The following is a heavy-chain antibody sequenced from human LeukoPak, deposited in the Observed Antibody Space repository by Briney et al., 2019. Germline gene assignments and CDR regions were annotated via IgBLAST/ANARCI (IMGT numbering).Heavy chain of an antibody. D-gene: IGHD3-10*02. J-gene: IGHJ6*04. V-gene: IGHV3-48*03. CDR3: AELGITMIGGV. Sequence: GGSLRLSCAASGFPFSSYEMKWVRQARGKGLEWVSYIRSSGSTIYYADSVKGRFTIYRDNAKNSLYLQMNSLRAEDTAVYYCAELGITMIGGVWGKGTTVTISS. CDR2: IRSSGSTI. CDR1: GFPFSSYE.